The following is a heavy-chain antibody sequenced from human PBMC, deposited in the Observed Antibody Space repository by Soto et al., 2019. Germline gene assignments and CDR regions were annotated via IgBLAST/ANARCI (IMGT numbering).Heavy chain of an antibody. V-gene: IGHV6-1*01. J-gene: IGHJ4*02. CDR2: TYYRSKWYN. D-gene: IGHD3-10*01. CDR3: ARGITMVRGAIPYYFDY. CDR1: GDSFSSNSAA. Sequence: SQTLSLTCAISGDSFSSNSAAWNWIRQSPSRGLEWLGRTYYRSKWYNDYAVSVKSRITINPDTSKNQFSLQLNSVTPEDTAVYYCARGITMVRGAIPYYFDYWGQATLVTVSS.